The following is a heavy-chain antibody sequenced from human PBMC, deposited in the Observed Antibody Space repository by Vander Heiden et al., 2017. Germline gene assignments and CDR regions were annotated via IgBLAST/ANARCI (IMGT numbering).Heavy chain of an antibody. J-gene: IGHJ4*02. CDR2: MNSDGSTT. D-gene: IGHD3-3*01. CDR1: GFTFSSSW. Sequence: EVQLVESGGGLVQPGGSLRLPCVDSGFTFSSSWMHWGRQAPGTGLVWLSRMNSDGSTTDYADSVKGRFTISRDNAKNTLYLQMNGLRAEDTAVYYCARAGFFRFDYWGQVILVTVSS. V-gene: IGHV3-74*01. CDR3: ARAGFFRFDY.